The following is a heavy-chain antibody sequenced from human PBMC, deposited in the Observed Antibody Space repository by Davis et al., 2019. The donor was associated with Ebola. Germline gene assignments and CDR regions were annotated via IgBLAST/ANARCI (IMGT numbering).Heavy chain of an antibody. V-gene: IGHV1-3*01. CDR1: GYTFTSYA. Sequence: ASVKVSCKASGYTFTSYAMHWVRQAPGQRLEWMGWINAGNGNTKYSQKFQGRVTITRDTSASTAYMELSSLRSEDTAVYYCARTDCSGGSCHFNGAGFDYWGQGTLVTVSS. D-gene: IGHD2-15*01. CDR3: ARTDCSGGSCHFNGAGFDY. CDR2: INAGNGNT. J-gene: IGHJ4*02.